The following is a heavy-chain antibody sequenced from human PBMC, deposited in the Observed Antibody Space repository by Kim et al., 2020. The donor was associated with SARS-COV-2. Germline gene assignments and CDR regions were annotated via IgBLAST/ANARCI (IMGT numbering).Heavy chain of an antibody. D-gene: IGHD2-15*01. CDR3: ARGGPGGYYCSGGSCYSGWFDP. Sequence: SVKVSCKASGGTFSSYAISWVRQAPGQGLEWMGGIIPIFGTANYAQKFQGRVTITADESTSTAYMELSSLRSEDTAVYYCARGGPGGYYCSGGSCYSGWFDPWGQGTLVTVSS. CDR1: GGTFSSYA. J-gene: IGHJ5*02. CDR2: IIPIFGTA. V-gene: IGHV1-69*13.